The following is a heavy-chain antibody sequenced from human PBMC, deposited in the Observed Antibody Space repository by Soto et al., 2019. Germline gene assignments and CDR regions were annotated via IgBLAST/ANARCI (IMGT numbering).Heavy chain of an antibody. D-gene: IGHD4-17*01. CDR2: ISAYNGNT. J-gene: IGHJ6*02. CDR1: GYTFTSYG. V-gene: IGHV1-18*01. CDR3: AAVTTGDYYYYGMDV. Sequence: GASVKVSCKASGYTFTSYGISWVRQAPGQGLEWMGWISAYNGNTNYAQKLQGRVTMTTDTSTSTAYMELRSLRSDDTAVYYCAAVTTGDYYYYGMDVWGQGTTVTVSS.